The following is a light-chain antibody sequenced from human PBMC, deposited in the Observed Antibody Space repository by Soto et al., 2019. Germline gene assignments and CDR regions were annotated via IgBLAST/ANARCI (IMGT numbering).Light chain of an antibody. J-gene: IGLJ1*01. Sequence: QSALSQPPSASWTPGQRVTISCSGSSSNIGSNTVNWYQQLPGTAPKLLIYSNNQRPSGVPDRFSGSKSGTSASLAISWLQSEDEADYYCAAWDDSLNGNYVFGTGTKVTVL. CDR3: AAWDDSLNGNYV. V-gene: IGLV1-44*01. CDR2: SNN. CDR1: SSNIGSNT.